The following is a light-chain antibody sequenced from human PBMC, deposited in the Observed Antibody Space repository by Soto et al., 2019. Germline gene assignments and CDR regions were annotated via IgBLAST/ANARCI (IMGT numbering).Light chain of an antibody. CDR3: QQSYSTPRT. CDR2: AAS. J-gene: IGKJ2*02. CDR1: QSISTY. Sequence: DIQMTQSPSSLSASVGDRVTITCRASQSISTYLNWYQQKVGKAPKLLIYAASSLQRGVPSRFSGSGSGTDFTLIISSLQPEDFATYYCQQSYSTPRTYGEGTKLE. V-gene: IGKV1-39*01.